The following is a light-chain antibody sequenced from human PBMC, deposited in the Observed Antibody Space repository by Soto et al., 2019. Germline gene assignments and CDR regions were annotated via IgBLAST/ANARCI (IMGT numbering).Light chain of an antibody. J-gene: IGLJ2*01. CDR2: EVT. V-gene: IGLV2-18*02. Sequence: QSALTQPPSVSGSPGQSVTISCTGTSSDVGPYNRVSWFQQPPGTVPKLIIFEVTSRPSGVPDRFSGSKSGNTASLTISALQAEDEADYYCLSFSTTSPVVFGGGTKVTVL. CDR3: LSFSTTSPVV. CDR1: SSDVGPYNR.